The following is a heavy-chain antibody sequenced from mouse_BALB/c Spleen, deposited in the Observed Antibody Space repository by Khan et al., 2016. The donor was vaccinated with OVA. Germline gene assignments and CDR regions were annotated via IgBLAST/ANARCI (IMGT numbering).Heavy chain of an antibody. J-gene: IGHJ2*01. Sequence: EVQLQESGPGLVKPSQSLSLTCTVTGYSITSGYGWNWIRQFPGNKLEWMGYIGYSGSTNYNPSIKRRIFSNRNTNKKQFFLQLNSVTTEDTATYYCARTARIKYWGQGTTLTVSS. D-gene: IGHD1-2*01. CDR2: IGYSGST. CDR3: ARTARIKY. V-gene: IGHV3-1*02. CDR1: GYSITSGYG.